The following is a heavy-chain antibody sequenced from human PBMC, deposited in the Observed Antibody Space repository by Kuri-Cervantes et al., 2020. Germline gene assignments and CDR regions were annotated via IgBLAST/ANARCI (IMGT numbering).Heavy chain of an antibody. CDR1: GFTVSSNE. J-gene: IGHJ4*02. V-gene: IGHV3-38*03. Sequence: ESLKISCAASGFTVSSNEMSWVRQAPGKGLEWVSSISGGSTYYADSRKGRFTISRDNSKNSLYLQMNSLRAEDTAVYYCARNLAARPILGYWGQGTLVTVSS. D-gene: IGHD6-6*01. CDR2: ISGGST. CDR3: ARNLAARPILGY.